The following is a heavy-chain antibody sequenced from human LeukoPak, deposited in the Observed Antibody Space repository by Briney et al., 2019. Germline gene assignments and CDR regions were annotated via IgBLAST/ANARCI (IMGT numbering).Heavy chain of an antibody. CDR1: GSTFSDYY. CDR2: ISSSGSTI. D-gene: IGHD6-19*01. J-gene: IGHJ3*02. Sequence: GGSLRLSCAASGSTFSDYYMSWIRQAPGKGLEWVSYISSSGSTIYYADSVKGRFTISRDNAKNSLYLQMNSLRAEDTAVYYCARDIRYSSGWYMGVDIWGQGTMVTVSS. CDR3: ARDIRYSSGWYMGVDI. V-gene: IGHV3-11*01.